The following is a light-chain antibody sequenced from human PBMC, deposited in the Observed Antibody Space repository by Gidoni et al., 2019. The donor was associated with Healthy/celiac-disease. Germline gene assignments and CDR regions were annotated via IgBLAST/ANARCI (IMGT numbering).Light chain of an antibody. J-gene: IGLJ1*01. V-gene: IGLV3-1*01. CDR3: QAWDSSAGV. CDR1: KLGNKY. Sequence: YELTQPPSVSVSPGQTTSITCSGDKLGNKYVCWYQQKPGQSPVLVIYQDNKRPSGIPGRFSGSNSGNTATLTISGTQAMDEADYYCQAWDSSAGVFGTGTKVTVL. CDR2: QDN.